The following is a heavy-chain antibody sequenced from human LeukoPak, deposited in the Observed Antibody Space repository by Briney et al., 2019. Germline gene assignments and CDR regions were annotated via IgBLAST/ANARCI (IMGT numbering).Heavy chain of an antibody. CDR3: ARLYSGTYGGIYYYYYMEV. D-gene: IGHD1-26*01. J-gene: IGHJ6*03. Sequence: PGGSLRLSCAASGFTFSSYAMSWVRQAPGKGLEWVSAISGSGGSTYYADSVKGRFTISRDNSKNTLYLRMNSLRAEDTAVYYCARLYSGTYGGIYYYYYMEVWGKGTTVTVSS. CDR2: ISGSGGST. CDR1: GFTFSSYA. V-gene: IGHV3-23*01.